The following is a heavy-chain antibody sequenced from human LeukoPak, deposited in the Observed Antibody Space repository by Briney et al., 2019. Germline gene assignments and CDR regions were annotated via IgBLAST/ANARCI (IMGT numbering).Heavy chain of an antibody. CDR1: GDSVSSDITA. V-gene: IGHV6-1*01. CDR3: ASGKQWIDY. CDR2: TYYRSQWYN. D-gene: IGHD6-19*01. Sequence: QTLSLTCAISGDSVSSDITAWSWIRQSPSRGLEWLGRTYYRSQWYNQYTVSLKSRITINPDTSRNQFSLQLNSVTPEDTAVYYCASGKQWIDYWGQGTLVTVSS. J-gene: IGHJ4*02.